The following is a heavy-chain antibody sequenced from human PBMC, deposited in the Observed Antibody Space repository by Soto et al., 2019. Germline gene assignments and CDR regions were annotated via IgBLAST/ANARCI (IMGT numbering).Heavy chain of an antibody. J-gene: IGHJ6*02. CDR3: ARDRVAALSYYYGMDV. CDR2: IWYDGSNK. Sequence: GGSLRLSCAASGFTFSSYGMHWVRQAPGKGLEWVAVIWYDGSNKYYADSVKGRFTISRDNSKNTLYLQMNSLRAEDTAVYYCARDRVAALSYYYGMDVWGQGTTVTVSS. CDR1: GFTFSSYG. V-gene: IGHV3-33*01. D-gene: IGHD6-13*01.